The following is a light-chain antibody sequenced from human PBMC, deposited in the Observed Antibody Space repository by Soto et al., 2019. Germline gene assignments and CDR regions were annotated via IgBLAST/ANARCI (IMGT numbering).Light chain of an antibody. V-gene: IGKV1-9*01. CDR1: QGISSW. Sequence: GSRGTSVCRASQGISSWLAWYQQKPEKAPNLLIYAASTLQGGVPSRFSGSGSGTEFTLTISSLQPEDFATYYCQQLNSYPLTFAGGTKVAIK. J-gene: IGKJ4*01. CDR3: QQLNSYPLT. CDR2: AAS.